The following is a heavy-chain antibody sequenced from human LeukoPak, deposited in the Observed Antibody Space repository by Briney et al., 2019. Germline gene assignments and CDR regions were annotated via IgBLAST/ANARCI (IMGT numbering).Heavy chain of an antibody. CDR3: ARASMIVVVNDAFDI. D-gene: IGHD3-22*01. J-gene: IGHJ3*02. V-gene: IGHV1-69*05. CDR2: IIPIFGTA. Sequence: SVKVSCKASGGTFSSYAISWVRQAPGQGLEWMGGIIPIFGTANYAQKFQGRVTITTDESTSTAYMELSSLRSEDTAVYYCARASMIVVVNDAFDIWGQGTMVTVSS. CDR1: GGTFSSYA.